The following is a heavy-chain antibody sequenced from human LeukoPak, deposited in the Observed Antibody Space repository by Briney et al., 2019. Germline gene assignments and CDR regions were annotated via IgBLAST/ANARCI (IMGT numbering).Heavy chain of an antibody. CDR3: ARGPDYYDGIGYYSTN. Sequence: GGPLRLSCAASGFTFGSYEMNWVRQAPGKGLEWVSSISSSSAYIYYADSMKGRFTISRDNAENSLYLQMNSLRAEDTAVYYCARGPDYYDGIGYYSTNWGQGTLVTVSS. D-gene: IGHD3-22*01. CDR1: GFTFGSYE. J-gene: IGHJ4*02. CDR2: ISSSSAYI. V-gene: IGHV3-21*01.